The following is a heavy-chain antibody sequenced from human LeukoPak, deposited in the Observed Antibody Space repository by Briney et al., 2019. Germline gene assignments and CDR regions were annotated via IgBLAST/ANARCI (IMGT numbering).Heavy chain of an antibody. CDR2: INPSGGST. J-gene: IGHJ6*03. V-gene: IGHV1-46*01. D-gene: IGHD5-24*01. Sequence: ASVKVSCKASGYTFTSYYMHWVRQAPGQGLEWMGIINPSGGSTSYAQKFQGRVTISADKSTSTAYMELSSLRSADTAVYYCARGGDGYMYYHYMDVWGKGTTVTVSS. CDR3: ARGGDGYMYYHYMDV. CDR1: GYTFTSYY.